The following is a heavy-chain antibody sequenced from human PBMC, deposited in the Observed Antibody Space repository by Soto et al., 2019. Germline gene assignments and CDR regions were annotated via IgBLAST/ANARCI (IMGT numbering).Heavy chain of an antibody. CDR1: GGSINYYY. Sequence: SETLSLTCTVSGGSINYYYWSWIRQAPGKGLEWIGYIDYSGSTNYNPSLKSRVTMSVDTSKNHFSLNLSSVTAADTAVYYCARGRVAFCGGDCYFYYGMHVWGQGIMVTVSS. CDR3: ARGRVAFCGGDCYFYYGMHV. V-gene: IGHV4-59*12. J-gene: IGHJ6*02. D-gene: IGHD2-21*02. CDR2: IDYSGST.